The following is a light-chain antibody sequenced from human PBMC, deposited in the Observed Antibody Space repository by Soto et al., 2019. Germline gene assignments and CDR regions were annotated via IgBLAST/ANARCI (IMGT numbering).Light chain of an antibody. Sequence: QSALTQPASVSGSPGQSITISCTGTSSDVGAYNYVSWYQQHPGKAPKLMIYEVSNRPSGGSNRFSGSKSANTASLTISGLQAGDEADYYCRSYTSSSTWLFGGGTKLTV. CDR1: SSDVGAYNY. J-gene: IGLJ3*02. V-gene: IGLV2-14*03. CDR3: RSYTSSSTWL. CDR2: EVS.